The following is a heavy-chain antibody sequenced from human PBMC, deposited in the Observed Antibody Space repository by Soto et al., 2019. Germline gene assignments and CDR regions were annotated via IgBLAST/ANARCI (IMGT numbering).Heavy chain of an antibody. CDR3: ARASSYSRAMDV. D-gene: IGHD6-13*01. Sequence: PSETLSLTCAVYGGSFSGSYWSWICQPPGKGLEWIGEINHSGSTNYNPSLKSRVTISVDTSKNQFSLKLSSVTAADTAVYYCARASSYSRAMDVWGKGTTVTVSS. CDR2: INHSGST. CDR1: GGSFSGSY. J-gene: IGHJ6*04. V-gene: IGHV4-34*01.